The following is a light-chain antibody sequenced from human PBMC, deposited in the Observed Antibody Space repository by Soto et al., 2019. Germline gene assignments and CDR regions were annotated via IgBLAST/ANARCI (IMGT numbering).Light chain of an antibody. Sequence: IQMTQSPSTLSASVGDRVTITCRASQSISSWLAWYQQKPGTAPKLLIYKASTLQSGVPSRFSGSGSGTEFTLTISRLQPDYSATYYCQQYRDTWTFGQGTKVEIK. J-gene: IGKJ1*01. CDR2: KAS. CDR1: QSISSW. CDR3: QQYRDTWT. V-gene: IGKV1-5*03.